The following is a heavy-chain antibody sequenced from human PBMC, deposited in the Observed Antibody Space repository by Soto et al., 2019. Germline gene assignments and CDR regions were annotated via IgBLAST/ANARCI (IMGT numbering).Heavy chain of an antibody. V-gene: IGHV5-10-1*03. CDR1: GYSFTTYW. CDR3: ARRGMTTVLRDWLDT. CDR2: IDPSDSYT. Sequence: EVQLVQSGPEVEKPGKSLRISCQGSGYSFTTYWINWVRQVPGKGLEWMGSIDPSDSYTAYSPSFQGHVTFSVDKSISTAYLQWNSLKASDTGIYFCARRGMTTVLRDWLDTWGQGTLVTVSS. D-gene: IGHD4-4*01. J-gene: IGHJ5*02.